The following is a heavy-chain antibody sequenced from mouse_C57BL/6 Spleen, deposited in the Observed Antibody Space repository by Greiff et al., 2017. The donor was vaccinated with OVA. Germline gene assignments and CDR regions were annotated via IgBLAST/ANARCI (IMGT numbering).Heavy chain of an antibody. CDR1: GFTFSSYA. V-gene: IGHV5-4*01. CDR2: ISDGGSYT. CDR3: ARGDEGYSSDY. D-gene: IGHD2-3*01. J-gene: IGHJ2*01. Sequence: EVQLVESGGGLVKPGGSLKLSCAASGFTFSSYAMSWVRQTPEKRLEWVATISDGGSYTYYPDNVQGRFTISRDNAKNNLYLQMSHLKSEETDMYYCARGDEGYSSDYGGQGTTLTVSS.